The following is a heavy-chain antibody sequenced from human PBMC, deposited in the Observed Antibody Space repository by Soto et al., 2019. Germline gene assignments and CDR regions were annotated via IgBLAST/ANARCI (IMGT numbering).Heavy chain of an antibody. D-gene: IGHD4-17*01. CDR1: GFRFSEYG. V-gene: IGHV3-30*18. Sequence: QVQLAESGGGVVQPGGSLRLSCVGSGFRFSEYGMHWVRQAPGKGLEWVAMMSFDGTYKYYADSVMGRFIISRDNSKNTLYLQMNTLRAEDTAVYYCAKDRRDGEYNSVYDFWGQGTLVTASS. CDR3: AKDRRDGEYNSVYDF. J-gene: IGHJ4*02. CDR2: MSFDGTYK.